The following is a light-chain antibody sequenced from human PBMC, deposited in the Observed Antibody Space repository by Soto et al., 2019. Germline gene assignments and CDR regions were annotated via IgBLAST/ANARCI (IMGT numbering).Light chain of an antibody. CDR1: SSDVGKYKF. CDR3: CSHAGSGTLV. V-gene: IGLV2-23*01. J-gene: IGLJ3*02. CDR2: EGT. Sequence: QSALTQPASVSGSPGQSISISCTGTSSDVGKYKFVSWYQQHPGKAPNLIIYEGTKRPSGVSNRFSGSKSGNTASLTISGLQAEDEADYYCCSHAGSGTLVFGGGTKVTVL.